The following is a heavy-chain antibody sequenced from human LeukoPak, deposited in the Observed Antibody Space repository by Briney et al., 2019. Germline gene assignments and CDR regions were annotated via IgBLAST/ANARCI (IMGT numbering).Heavy chain of an antibody. V-gene: IGHV3-30*19. Sequence: PGTSLRLSCAASGFTFSDYGIHWVRQAPGKGLEWVAVISYDGRDKYYADSVKGRFTISRDNSKNTLYLQMNSLRAEDTAVYSCARPYSSGWYGDFDYWGQGTLVTVSS. CDR1: GFTFSDYG. D-gene: IGHD6-19*01. CDR2: ISYDGRDK. CDR3: ARPYSSGWYGDFDY. J-gene: IGHJ4*02.